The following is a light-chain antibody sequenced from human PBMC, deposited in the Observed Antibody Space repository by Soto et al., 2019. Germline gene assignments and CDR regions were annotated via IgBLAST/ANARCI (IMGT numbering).Light chain of an antibody. V-gene: IGKV3-15*01. CDR2: GAS. Sequence: EIVMTQSPATLSVYPGERATLSCRASQSVRSNLAWYQQKPGQAPRLLIYGASTRATGIPARFSGSGSGTEFTLTISSLQSEDFAVYYCQQYFNWPPITFGQGTRLEN. CDR3: QQYFNWPPIT. J-gene: IGKJ5*01. CDR1: QSVRSN.